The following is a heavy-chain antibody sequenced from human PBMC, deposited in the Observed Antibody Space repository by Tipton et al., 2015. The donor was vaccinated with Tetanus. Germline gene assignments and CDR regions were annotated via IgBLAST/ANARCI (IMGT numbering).Heavy chain of an antibody. V-gene: IGHV4-34*01. CDR1: GASFSDYY. J-gene: IGHJ4*02. CDR2: INHSGST. D-gene: IGHD2-2*01. CDR3: ASDPALMGNFDY. Sequence: TLSLTCTVYGASFSDYYWSWIRQAPGKGLEWIGEINHSGSTNYSPSLKSRVTISLDTSKNEFSLTLSSVTAADTAVYYCASDPALMGNFDYWGQGTLVTVSS.